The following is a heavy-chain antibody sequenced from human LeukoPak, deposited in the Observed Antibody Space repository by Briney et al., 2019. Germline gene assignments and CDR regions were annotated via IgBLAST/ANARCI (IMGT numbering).Heavy chain of an antibody. V-gene: IGHV3-30-3*01. J-gene: IGHJ6*02. Sequence: GGSLRLSCEASAFTLSAFTVHWVRQAPGKGLEWVALISSDVYVYYYADSVRGRFTISRDNSKNTVSLQMNSLRPEDTAVYYRAWENCGYDCHGMGVWGQGTTVTVSS. CDR1: AFTLSAFT. D-gene: IGHD2-21*02. CDR2: ISSDVYVY. CDR3: AWENCGYDCHGMGV.